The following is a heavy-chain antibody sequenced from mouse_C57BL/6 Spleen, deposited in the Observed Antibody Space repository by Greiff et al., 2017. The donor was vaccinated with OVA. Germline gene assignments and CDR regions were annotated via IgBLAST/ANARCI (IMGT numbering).Heavy chain of an antibody. CDR1: GFTFSDYY. D-gene: IGHD2-4*01. CDR3: ARDRGYYDYDVCAY. Sequence: EVMLVESEGGLVQPGSSMKLSCTASGFTFSDYYMAWVRQVPEKGLEWVANINYDGSSTYYLDSLKSRFIISRDNAKNILYLQMSSLKSEDTATYYCARDRGYYDYDVCAYWGQGTLVTVSA. J-gene: IGHJ3*01. CDR2: INYDGSST. V-gene: IGHV5-16*01.